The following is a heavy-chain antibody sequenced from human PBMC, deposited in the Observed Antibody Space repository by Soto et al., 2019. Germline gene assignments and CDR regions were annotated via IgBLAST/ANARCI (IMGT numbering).Heavy chain of an antibody. Sequence: VQLVESGGGLVQPGGSLRLSCAASGFTFSSYSMNWVRQAPGKGLEWVSYISSSSSTIYYADSVKGRFTISRDNAKNSLYLQMNSLRAEDTAVYYCARHIVVVTARDPDAFDIWVQGTMVTVSS. CDR3: ARHIVVVTARDPDAFDI. CDR2: ISSSSSTI. V-gene: IGHV3-48*01. D-gene: IGHD2-21*02. J-gene: IGHJ3*02. CDR1: GFTFSSYS.